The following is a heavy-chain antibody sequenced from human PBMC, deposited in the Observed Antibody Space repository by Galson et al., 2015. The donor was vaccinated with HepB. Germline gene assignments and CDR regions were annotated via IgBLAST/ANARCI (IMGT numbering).Heavy chain of an antibody. D-gene: IGHD2-2*01. V-gene: IGHV1-8*01. CDR1: GYTFTSYD. CDR3: ATYCSSTSCAGRDWYFDL. CDR2: MNPNSGNT. Sequence: SVKVSCKASGYTFTSYDINWVRQATGQGLEWMGWMNPNSGNTGYAQKFQGRVTMTRNTSISTAYMELSSLRSEDTAVYYCATYCSSTSCAGRDWYFDLSGRGTLVTVSS. J-gene: IGHJ2*01.